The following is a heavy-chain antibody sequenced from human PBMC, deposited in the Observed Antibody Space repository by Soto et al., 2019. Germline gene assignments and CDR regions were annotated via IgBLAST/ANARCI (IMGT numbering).Heavy chain of an antibody. CDR2: ISTSSGST. Sequence: PGGSLRLSCAASGVTFSSYAMSWVRQAPGKGLEWVSGISTSSGSTYYADSVKGRFTISRDNSKNTLYLQMNSLRAEDTAVYYCAKALHYDILTEYYTPPLDYWGQGTLVTVSS. CDR3: AKALHYDILTEYYTPPLDY. CDR1: GVTFSSYA. J-gene: IGHJ4*02. V-gene: IGHV3-23*01. D-gene: IGHD3-9*01.